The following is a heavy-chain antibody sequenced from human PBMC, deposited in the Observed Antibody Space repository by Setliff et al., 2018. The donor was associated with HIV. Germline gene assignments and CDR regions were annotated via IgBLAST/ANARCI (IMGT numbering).Heavy chain of an antibody. V-gene: IGHV3-23*01. D-gene: IGHD6-13*01. CDR2: ISGSAGTT. J-gene: IGHJ4*02. Sequence: GGSLRLSCAASGFTFSNYAMSWVRQAPGKGLEWVSGISGSAGTTYYADSVEGRFTISRDNSKNTLYLQMNSLRAEDTAVYYCAKDHATSSWRDFDYWGQGTLVTVSS. CDR1: GFTFSNYA. CDR3: AKDHATSSWRDFDY.